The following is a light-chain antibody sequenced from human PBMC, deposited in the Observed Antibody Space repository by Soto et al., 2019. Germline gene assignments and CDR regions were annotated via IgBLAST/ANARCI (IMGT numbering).Light chain of an antibody. CDR1: QSVSSSS. CDR3: LQVNISPLYT. CDR2: GAY. Sequence: EIVLTQSPGTLSLSPGERATLSCRASQSVSSSSLTWYQQKPGQAPRLLIYGAYTRATGIPDRFSGSGSGTDFSLTISRLELEDYAVHYCLQVNISPLYTVSQGTKVEIK. J-gene: IGKJ2*01. V-gene: IGKV3-20*01.